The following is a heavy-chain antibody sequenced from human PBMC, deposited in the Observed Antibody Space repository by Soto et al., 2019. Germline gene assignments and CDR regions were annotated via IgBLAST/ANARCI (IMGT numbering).Heavy chain of an antibody. CDR3: ARHETRLTGDGFDI. J-gene: IGHJ3*02. V-gene: IGHV3-21*01. D-gene: IGHD3-9*01. Sequence: EVQLLESGGGLVNPGGSLRLSCATSGFTFSSYSMDWVRQAPGKGLEWVSFINPTSRYVFYADSVRGRFTISRDYAENSLHLQMNGLRGEDTAVYYCARHETRLTGDGFDIWGRGTLVTVSS. CDR1: GFTFSSYS. CDR2: INPTSRYV.